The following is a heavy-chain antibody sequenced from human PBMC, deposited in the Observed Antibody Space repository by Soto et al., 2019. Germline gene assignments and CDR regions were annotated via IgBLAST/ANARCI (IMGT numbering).Heavy chain of an antibody. V-gene: IGHV3-21*01. CDR2: ISSSSSYI. J-gene: IGHJ4*02. CDR3: ATDPINVDPYGSSTPELDN. CDR1: GFTFSRYS. Sequence: GSLRLSCAASGFTFSRYSMNWVRQAPGKGLEWVSSISSSSSYIYYADSVKGRFTISRDNAKNSLYLQMNSLRAEATAVYYCATDPINVDPYGSSTPELDNWGQGTLVTVSS. D-gene: IGHD3-10*01.